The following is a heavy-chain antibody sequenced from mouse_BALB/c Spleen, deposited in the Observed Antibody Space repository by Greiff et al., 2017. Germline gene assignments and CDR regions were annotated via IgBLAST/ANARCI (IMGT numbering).Heavy chain of an antibody. D-gene: IGHD2-14*01. V-gene: IGHV2-9*02. CDR3: AVNRYDGLMDY. CDR2: IWAGGST. CDR1: GFSLTSYG. J-gene: IGHJ4*01. Sequence: VQLQQSGPGLVAPSQSLSITCTVSGFSLTSYGVHWVRQPPGKGLEWLGVIWAGGSTNYNSALMSRLSISKDNSKSQVFLKMNSLQTDDTAMYYCAVNRYDGLMDYWGQGTSVTVSS.